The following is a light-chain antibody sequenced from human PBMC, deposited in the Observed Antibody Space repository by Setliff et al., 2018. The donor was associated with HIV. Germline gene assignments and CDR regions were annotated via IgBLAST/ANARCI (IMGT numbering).Light chain of an antibody. V-gene: IGLV2-11*01. J-gene: IGLJ1*01. Sequence: QSSLTQPRSVSGSPGQSVTVSCTGSSSDVGAYNYVSWYQQHPGKAPKLMIYDVTKRPSGVPARFSGSKSGNTASLTISRVEAGDEADFYCQVWDSDSDHYVFGTGTKVTVL. CDR2: DVT. CDR1: SSDVGAYNY. CDR3: QVWDSDSDHYV.